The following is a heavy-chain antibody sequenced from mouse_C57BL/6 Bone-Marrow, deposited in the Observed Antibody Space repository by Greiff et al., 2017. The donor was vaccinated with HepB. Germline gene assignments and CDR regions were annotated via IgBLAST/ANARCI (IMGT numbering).Heavy chain of an antibody. D-gene: IGHD2-4*01. Sequence: EVKLVESGPELVKPGASVKIPCKASGYTFTDYNMDWVKQSHGKSLEWIGDINPNNGGTIYNQKFKGKATLTVDKSSSTAYMELRSLTSEDTAVYYCARKGLPQEDAMDYWGQGTSVTVSS. J-gene: IGHJ4*01. CDR1: GYTFTDYN. CDR3: ARKGLPQEDAMDY. V-gene: IGHV1-18*01. CDR2: INPNNGGT.